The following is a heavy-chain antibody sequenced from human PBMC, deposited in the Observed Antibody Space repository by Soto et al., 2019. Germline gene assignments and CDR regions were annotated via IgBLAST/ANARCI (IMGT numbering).Heavy chain of an antibody. Sequence: SQTLSLTCVISGDSVSSNSATWSWIRQSPSRGLEWLGRTYYRSQWYYDYALSVKSRVSINPDTSENQFSLQLNSLTPDFDWLSQFDYWGQGTLVTVSS. CDR2: TYYRSQWYY. CDR1: GDSVSSNSAT. CDR3: DY. D-gene: IGHD3-9*01. V-gene: IGHV6-1*01. J-gene: IGHJ4*02.